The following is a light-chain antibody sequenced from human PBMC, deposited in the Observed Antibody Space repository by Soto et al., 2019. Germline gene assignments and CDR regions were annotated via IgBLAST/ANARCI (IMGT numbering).Light chain of an antibody. CDR2: EVD. J-gene: IGLJ3*02. Sequence: QSGLTQPASVSGSPGQSISISCTGSSSDVGAYNYVAWYQQKPGKAPKLLIYEVDNRPSGISHRFSGSKSGNTASLTISGLQTEDEADYYCSSYTVINTAVFGGGTKLTVL. CDR3: SSYTVINTAV. CDR1: SSDVGAYNY. V-gene: IGLV2-14*01.